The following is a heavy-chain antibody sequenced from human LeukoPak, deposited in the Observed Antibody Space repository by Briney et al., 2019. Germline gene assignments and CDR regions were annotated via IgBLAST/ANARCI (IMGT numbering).Heavy chain of an antibody. CDR1: GYTFSNFG. V-gene: IGHV1-18*01. Sequence: ASVRVSCKTSGYTFSNFGINWVRRAPGQGLEWMGWISGNNDNPNYGQKFQGRFTVTADSSTSTAYMELRNLTSDDTAVYYCASEMAGNPKAFDIWGQGTLLTVSS. D-gene: IGHD5-24*01. CDR2: ISGNNDNP. J-gene: IGHJ3*02. CDR3: ASEMAGNPKAFDI.